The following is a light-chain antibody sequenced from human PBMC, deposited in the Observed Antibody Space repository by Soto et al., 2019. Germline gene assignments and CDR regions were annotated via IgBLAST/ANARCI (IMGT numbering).Light chain of an antibody. Sequence: EIVLTQSPGTLSLSPGERATLSCRASQSLSGNYLAWYQQRPGQAPRLVIHGASNRATGIPDRFSGSGSGTEFTLTISRREPDDFAVYYCQQYGTSPRTFGQGTRLEIK. CDR2: GAS. CDR3: QQYGTSPRT. J-gene: IGKJ5*01. CDR1: QSLSGNY. V-gene: IGKV3-20*01.